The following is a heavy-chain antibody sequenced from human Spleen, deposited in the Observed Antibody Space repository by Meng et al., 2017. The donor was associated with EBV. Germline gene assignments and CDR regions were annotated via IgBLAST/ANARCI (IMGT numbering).Heavy chain of an antibody. V-gene: IGHV3-11*01. Sequence: VQLVQSGGDLVKPGGSLGLSCAASGVIFSDSYMSWIRQSPGKGLEWISYISNSGTTIKYADSVKGRFTISRDNAKNSLYLQMNSLRADDTAVYYCARGTGRWTFDYWGQGNLVTVSS. CDR2: ISNSGTTI. CDR1: GVIFSDSY. J-gene: IGHJ4*02. CDR3: ARGTGRWTFDY. D-gene: IGHD3/OR15-3a*01.